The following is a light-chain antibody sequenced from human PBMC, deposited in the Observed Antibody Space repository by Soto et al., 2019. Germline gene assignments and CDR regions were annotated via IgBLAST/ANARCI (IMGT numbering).Light chain of an antibody. CDR3: SSYTTSNTRQIV. CDR2: DVS. J-gene: IGLJ1*01. CDR1: SSDVDGYNY. V-gene: IGLV2-14*03. Sequence: QSALTQPASVSGSPGQSINISCTGTSSDVDGYNYVSWYQHHPGKAHKLIIYDVSNRPSGVSNPFSGYKSGNSASLTISVFLPEDEADYYCSSYTTSNTRQIVFGTVTKVTVL.